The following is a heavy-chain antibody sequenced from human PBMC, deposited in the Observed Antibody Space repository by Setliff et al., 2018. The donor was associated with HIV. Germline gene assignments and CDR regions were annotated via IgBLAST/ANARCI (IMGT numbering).Heavy chain of an antibody. Sequence: SVKVSCKASGGTFSSYAINWVRQAPGQGLEWMGGIMSILRIANYAQKFQGRVTITADKSTRTAYMELSSLRSEDTAVYYCAKELSYCSGGNCYFDSWGQGTLVTVSS. CDR3: AKELSYCSGGNCYFDS. D-gene: IGHD2-15*01. CDR2: IMSILRIA. J-gene: IGHJ4*02. V-gene: IGHV1-69*10. CDR1: GGTFSSYA.